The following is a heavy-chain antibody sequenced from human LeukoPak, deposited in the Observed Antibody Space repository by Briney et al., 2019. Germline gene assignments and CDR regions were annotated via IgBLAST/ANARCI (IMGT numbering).Heavy chain of an antibody. V-gene: IGHV3-23*01. D-gene: IGHD1-26*01. CDR1: GFTFSSYD. CDR3: AKDRASGTYFDY. J-gene: IGHJ4*02. Sequence: GGSLRLSCAASGFTFSSYDMSWVRQGPGKGLEWVSAISGSGGSTYFADSLKGRFTISRDNSKNTVYLQMNSLRAEDTAVYYCAKDRASGTYFDYWGQGALATVSS. CDR2: ISGSGGST.